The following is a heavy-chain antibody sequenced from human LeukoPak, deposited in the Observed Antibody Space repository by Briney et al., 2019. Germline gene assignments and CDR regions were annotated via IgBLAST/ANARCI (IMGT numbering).Heavy chain of an antibody. Sequence: GGSLRLSCAGSGFNFRSVVMNWVRQAPGKGLEWVSAISGSGGSTYYADSVKGRFTISRDNSKNTLYLQMNSLRAEDTAVYYCAKGIRGIAAAMYYFDYWGQGTLVTVSS. J-gene: IGHJ4*02. CDR2: ISGSGGST. CDR3: AKGIRGIAAAMYYFDY. D-gene: IGHD6-13*01. V-gene: IGHV3-23*01. CDR1: GFNFRSVV.